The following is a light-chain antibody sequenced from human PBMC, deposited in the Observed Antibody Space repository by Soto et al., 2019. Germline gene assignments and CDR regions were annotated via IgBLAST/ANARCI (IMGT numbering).Light chain of an antibody. CDR1: QSVSSY. V-gene: IGKV3-11*01. J-gene: IGKJ4*01. CDR2: DAS. Sequence: EIFFTQSPAPLAFSPGEKATPSRRASQSVSSYLAWYQQKPGQAPRLLIYDASNRATGIPARFSGSGSGTDFTLTISSLEPEDFAAYYCQQRSNWPLTFGGGTKVDIK. CDR3: QQRSNWPLT.